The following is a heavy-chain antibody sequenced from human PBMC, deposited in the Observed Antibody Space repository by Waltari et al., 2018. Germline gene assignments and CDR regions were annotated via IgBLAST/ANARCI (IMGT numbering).Heavy chain of an antibody. D-gene: IGHD2-2*01. CDR2: INPNSGGT. Sequence: QVQLVQSGAEVKKPGASVKVSCKASGYTFTGYYMHWVRQAPGQGLEWMGRINPNSGGTNYAQKFQGRVTMTRDTSISTAYMELSRLRSDDTAVYYCARGVFCSSTSCYEYFQHWGQGTLVTVSS. CDR3: ARGVFCSSTSCYEYFQH. CDR1: GYTFTGYY. J-gene: IGHJ1*01. V-gene: IGHV1-2*06.